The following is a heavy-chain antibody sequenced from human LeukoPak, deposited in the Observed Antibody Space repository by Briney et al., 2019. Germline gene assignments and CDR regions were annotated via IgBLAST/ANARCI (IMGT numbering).Heavy chain of an antibody. CDR2: ISGDASKT. V-gene: IGHV3-43*02. CDR3: AKATPEVVTEYYFDY. Sequence: GGSLRLSCAASGLTFDDCAMHWVRQAPGKGLEWVSLISGDASKTYYGDSVQGRFTISRDNSKNSLYLQMNSLRAEDTAFYFCAKATPEVVTEYYFDYWGRGTLVTVSS. J-gene: IGHJ4*02. D-gene: IGHD4-23*01. CDR1: GLTFDDCA.